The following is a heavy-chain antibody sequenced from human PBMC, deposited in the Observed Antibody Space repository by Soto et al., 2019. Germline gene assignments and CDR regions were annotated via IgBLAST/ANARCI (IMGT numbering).Heavy chain of an antibody. Sequence: ASVKVSCKASGYTFTSYGISWVRQAPGQGLEWMGWISAYNGNTNYAQKLQGRVTMTTDTSTSTAYMELRSLRSDDMAVYYCARGYPHVGMESGWYTNFWFDPWGQGTLVTVSS. CDR2: ISAYNGNT. CDR3: ARGYPHVGMESGWYTNFWFDP. V-gene: IGHV1-18*03. J-gene: IGHJ5*02. D-gene: IGHD6-19*01. CDR1: GYTFTSYG.